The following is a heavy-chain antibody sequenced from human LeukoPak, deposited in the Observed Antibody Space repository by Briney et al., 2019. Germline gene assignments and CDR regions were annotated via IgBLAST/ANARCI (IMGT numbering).Heavy chain of an antibody. J-gene: IGHJ4*02. V-gene: IGHV4-59*12. CDR2: MYYSGSST. CDR3: ARDGVAGGFDY. D-gene: IGHD2-15*01. CDR1: GGSINSDY. Sequence: SETLSLTCTVSGGSINSDYWSWVRQPPGKGLEWIGYMYYSGSSTNYNPSLKSRVTISVDRSKNQFSLKLSSVTAADTAVYYCARDGVAGGFDYWGQGTLVTVSS.